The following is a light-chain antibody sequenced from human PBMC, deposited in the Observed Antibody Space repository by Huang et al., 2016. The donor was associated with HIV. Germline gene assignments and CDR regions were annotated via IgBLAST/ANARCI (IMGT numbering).Light chain of an antibody. J-gene: IGKJ1*01. Sequence: EVVLTQSPATLSVSPGETATLSCRASQSISNNLAWYQQKPGQAPRLLIYGASPRATGLPARFSGSGSGTEFTLTISSLQSEDFAIYFCLQYDDWPPWTFGQGTKVEIK. V-gene: IGKV3-15*01. CDR2: GAS. CDR1: QSISNN. CDR3: LQYDDWPPWT.